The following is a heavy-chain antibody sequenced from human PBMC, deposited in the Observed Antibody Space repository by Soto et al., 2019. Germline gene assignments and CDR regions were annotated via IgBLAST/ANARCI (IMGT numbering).Heavy chain of an antibody. CDR1: GFTVSSNY. D-gene: IGHD3-10*01. J-gene: IGHJ6*03. CDR2: IYSGGST. CDR3: ARSYGSGSLFFWDYMDV. Sequence: GESLKISCAASGFTVSSNYMSWVRQAPGKGLEWVSVIYSGGSTYYADSVKGRFTISRHNSKNTLYLQMNSLRAEDTAVYYCARSYGSGSLFFWDYMDVWGKGTTVTVSS. V-gene: IGHV3-53*04.